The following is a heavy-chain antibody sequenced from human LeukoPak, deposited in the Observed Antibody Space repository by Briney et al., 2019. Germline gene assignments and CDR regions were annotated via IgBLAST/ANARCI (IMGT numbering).Heavy chain of an antibody. V-gene: IGHV4-39*01. CDR3: ARGRYYYDSSGYYYDY. CDR2: IYYSGST. J-gene: IGHJ4*02. Sequence: SETLSLTCTVSGGSISSSSYYWGWIRQPPGKGLEWIGSIYYSGSTYYNPSLKSRVTISVDTSKNQFSLKLSSVTAADTAVYYCARGRYYYDSSGYYYDYWGQGTLATVSS. D-gene: IGHD3-22*01. CDR1: GGSISSSSYY.